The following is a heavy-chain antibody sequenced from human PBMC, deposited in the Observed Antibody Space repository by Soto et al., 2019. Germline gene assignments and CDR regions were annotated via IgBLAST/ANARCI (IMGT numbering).Heavy chain of an antibody. J-gene: IGHJ1*01. V-gene: IGHV3-33*01. D-gene: IGHD6-19*01. Sequence: QVQLVESGGGVVQPGRSLRLSCAASGFTFSSYGMHWVRQAPGKGLEWVAVIWYDGSNKYYADSVKGRFTISRDNSKNTLYLQMNSLRAEDTAVYYCARETSSFTYSSGWYSSEYFQHWGQGTLVTVSS. CDR1: GFTFSSYG. CDR2: IWYDGSNK. CDR3: ARETSSFTYSSGWYSSEYFQH.